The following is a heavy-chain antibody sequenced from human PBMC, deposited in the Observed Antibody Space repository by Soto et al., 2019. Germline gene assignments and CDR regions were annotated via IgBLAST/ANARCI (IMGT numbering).Heavy chain of an antibody. Sequence: GGSLRLSCAGSGFTFPSYAMSCLREAPGKGLECVSACSGLAPSTYYADCGQGRFNISRDNSKNMVYRQMISLRVEDTAVYHCAKGNYCIDHWGQGSLVTVSS. J-gene: IGHJ4*02. V-gene: IGHV3-23*01. CDR2: CSGLAPST. CDR3: AKGNYCIDH. D-gene: IGHD3-10*01. CDR1: GFTFPSYA.